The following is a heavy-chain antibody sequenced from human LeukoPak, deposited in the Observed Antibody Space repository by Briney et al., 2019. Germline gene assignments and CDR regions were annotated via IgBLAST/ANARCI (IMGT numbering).Heavy chain of an antibody. CDR2: IYYSGST. J-gene: IGHJ4*02. CDR1: GGSISSGGYY. Sequence: PSETLSLTCTVSGGSISSGGYYWSWIRQRPGKGLEWIGYIYYSGSTYYNPSLKSRVTISVDTSKNQFSLKLSSVTAADTAVYYCASLPLTGMSDYWGQGTLVTVSS. V-gene: IGHV4-31*03. CDR3: ASLPLTGMSDY.